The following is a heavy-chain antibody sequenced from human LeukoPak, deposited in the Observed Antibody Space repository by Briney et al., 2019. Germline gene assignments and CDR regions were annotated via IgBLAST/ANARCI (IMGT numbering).Heavy chain of an antibody. J-gene: IGHJ3*02. CDR3: AKVLAKAVAVREWGAFDI. CDR2: ISGSGGST. Sequence: PGGSLRLSCAASGFTFSSYAMSWVRQAPGKGLEWVSAISGSGGSTYYADSVKGRFTISRDNSKNTLYLQMNSLRAEDTAVYYCAKVLAKAVAVREWGAFDIWGQGTMVTVSS. D-gene: IGHD6-19*01. CDR1: GFTFSSYA. V-gene: IGHV3-23*01.